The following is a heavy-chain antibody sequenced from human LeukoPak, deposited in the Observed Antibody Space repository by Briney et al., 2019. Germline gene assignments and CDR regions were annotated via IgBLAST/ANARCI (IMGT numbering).Heavy chain of an antibody. Sequence: ASVKVSCKASGYTFTSYGISWVRQAPGQGLEWMGWISAYNGNTSYAQKLQGRVTMTTDTSTSTAYMELRSLRSDDTAVYYCASWRGELQRDNWFDPWGQGTLVTVSS. CDR2: ISAYNGNT. V-gene: IGHV1-18*01. CDR1: GYTFTSYG. J-gene: IGHJ5*02. D-gene: IGHD1-26*01. CDR3: ASWRGELQRDNWFDP.